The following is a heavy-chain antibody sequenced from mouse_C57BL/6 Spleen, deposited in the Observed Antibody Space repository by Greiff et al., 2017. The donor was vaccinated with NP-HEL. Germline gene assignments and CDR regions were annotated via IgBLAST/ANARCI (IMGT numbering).Heavy chain of an antibody. Sequence: EVKLMESGGGLVQPGGSLKLSCAASGIDFSRYWMSWVRRAPGKGLEWIGEINPDSSTINYAPSLKDKFIISRDNAKNTLYLQMSKVRSEDTALYYCAEHYYGSSTFAYWGQGTLVTVSA. J-gene: IGHJ3*01. D-gene: IGHD1-1*01. CDR1: GIDFSRYW. CDR2: INPDSSTI. CDR3: AEHYYGSSTFAY. V-gene: IGHV4-1*01.